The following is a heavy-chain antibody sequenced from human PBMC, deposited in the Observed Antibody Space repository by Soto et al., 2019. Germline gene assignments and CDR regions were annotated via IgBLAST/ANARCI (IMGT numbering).Heavy chain of an antibody. CDR1: GFSFNTYG. CDR2: ISDNGDKT. J-gene: IGHJ4*02. Sequence: QVQLLESGGGVVQPGRSLRLSCAASGFSFNTYGMHWVRQAPGKGLEWVAVISDNGDKTFYADSVKGRFTISRDNSQSTLYLQMNSLRPEDTAVYYCAKDRIRGTSYFDYWGQGTLVTFSS. V-gene: IGHV3-30*18. D-gene: IGHD6-6*01. CDR3: AKDRIRGTSYFDY.